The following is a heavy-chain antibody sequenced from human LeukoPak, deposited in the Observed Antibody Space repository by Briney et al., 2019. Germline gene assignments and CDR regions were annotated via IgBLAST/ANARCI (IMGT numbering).Heavy chain of an antibody. Sequence: GASVKVSCKASGYTFTGYYMHWVRQAPGQGLEWMGRINPNSGGTNYAQKFQGRVTMTRDTSISTAYMELSRLRSDDTAVYYCARDQSRNYYDSSGYYIAVWFDPWGQGTLVTVSS. CDR3: ARDQSRNYYDSSGYYIAVWFDP. J-gene: IGHJ5*02. CDR2: INPNSGGT. CDR1: GYTFTGYY. D-gene: IGHD3-22*01. V-gene: IGHV1-2*06.